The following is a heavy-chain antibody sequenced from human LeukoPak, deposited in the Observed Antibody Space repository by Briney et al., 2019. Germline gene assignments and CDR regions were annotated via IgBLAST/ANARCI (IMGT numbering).Heavy chain of an antibody. J-gene: IGHJ3*02. CDR3: ASLSSGWFTFDI. CDR2: IYYSGST. Sequence: SETLSLTCTVSGGSIISSNWWSWVRPPPGKGLEWIGYIYYSGSTYYNPSLKSRVTMSVDTSKNQFSLKLSSVTAVDTAVYYCASLSSGWFTFDIWGQGTMVTVSS. D-gene: IGHD6-19*01. V-gene: IGHV4-28*01. CDR1: GGSIISSNW.